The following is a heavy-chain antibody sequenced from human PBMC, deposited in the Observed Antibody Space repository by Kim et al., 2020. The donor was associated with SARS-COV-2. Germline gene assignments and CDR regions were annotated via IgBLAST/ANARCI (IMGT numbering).Heavy chain of an antibody. J-gene: IGHJ5*02. Sequence: SETLSLTCTVSGGSIRSGDFHWTWIRQPPGKGLEWIGYISYSGSTYYNPSLKSQVTMSVDMSKNQFSLILSSVTAADTAVYYCARLRSIYYGSGSYSDP. V-gene: IGHV4-30-4*01. CDR1: GGSIRSGDFH. CDR3: ARLRSIYYGSGSYSDP. CDR2: ISYSGST. D-gene: IGHD3-10*01.